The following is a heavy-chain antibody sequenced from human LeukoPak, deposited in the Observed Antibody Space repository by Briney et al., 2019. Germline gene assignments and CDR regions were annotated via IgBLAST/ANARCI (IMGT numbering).Heavy chain of an antibody. Sequence: GGSLRLSCAASGFTFSSHAMSWVRRAPGKGLEWVSAIGAGGFSTYYADSVKGRFTISRDNSKNTLYLQMNSLRADDTAVYYCAKDRGSGWLHDAFDVWGQGTMVTVSS. D-gene: IGHD6-19*01. V-gene: IGHV3-23*01. J-gene: IGHJ3*01. CDR2: IGAGGFST. CDR3: AKDRGSGWLHDAFDV. CDR1: GFTFSSHA.